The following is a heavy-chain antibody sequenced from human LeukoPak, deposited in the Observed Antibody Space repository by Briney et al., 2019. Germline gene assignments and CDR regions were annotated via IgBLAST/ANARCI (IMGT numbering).Heavy chain of an antibody. V-gene: IGHV3-30*04. CDR1: GFTFSSYA. CDR2: ISYDGSNK. Sequence: GRSLRLSCAASGFTFSSYAMHWVRQAPGKGLEWVAAISYDGSNKYYADSVKGRFTISRDNSKNTLYLQMNSLRAEDTAVYYCARDLIGSFGAYGMDVWGKGTTVTVSS. D-gene: IGHD3-10*01. CDR3: ARDLIGSFGAYGMDV. J-gene: IGHJ6*04.